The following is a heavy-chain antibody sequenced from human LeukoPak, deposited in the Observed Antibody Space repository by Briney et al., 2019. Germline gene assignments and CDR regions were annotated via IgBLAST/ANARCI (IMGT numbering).Heavy chain of an antibody. CDR1: GGSFSGYY. V-gene: IGHV4-34*01. CDR2: INHSGST. J-gene: IGHJ6*03. CDR3: ARGWQGRTAYYYYMDV. D-gene: IGHD2-21*02. Sequence: SETLSLTCAVYGGSFSGYYWSWIRQPPGKGLEWIGEINHSGSTNYNPSLKSRVTISVDTSKNRFSLKLSSVTAADTAVYYCARGWQGRTAYYYYMDVWGKGTTVTVSS.